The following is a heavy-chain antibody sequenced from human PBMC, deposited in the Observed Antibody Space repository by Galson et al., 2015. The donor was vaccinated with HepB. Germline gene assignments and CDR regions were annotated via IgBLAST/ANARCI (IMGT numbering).Heavy chain of an antibody. CDR3: ARDLWQAGHYFGMDV. J-gene: IGHJ6*02. CDR1: GCSFSSYR. V-gene: IGHV3-74*01. CDR2: IKSDGSNT. Sequence: SLRLSCAASGCSFSSYRMHWVRQAPGKGLVWVSRIKSDGSNTTYADSVKGRFSISRDNSKNTVFLQMSGLRADDTAIYYCARDLWQAGHYFGMDVWGQGTTITVSS. D-gene: IGHD2/OR15-2a*01.